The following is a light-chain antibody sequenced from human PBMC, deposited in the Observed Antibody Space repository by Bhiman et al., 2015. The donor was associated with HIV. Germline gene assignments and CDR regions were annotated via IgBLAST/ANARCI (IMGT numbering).Light chain of an antibody. CDR2: DVN. V-gene: IGLV2-14*01. CDR3: SSYTSSSTYV. J-gene: IGLJ1*01. CDR1: SSDVGGYNS. Sequence: QSALTQPASVSGSPGQSITISCIGASSDVGGYNSVSWYQQFPGKAPKLMIFDVNKRPSGVSNRFSGSKSGNTASLTISGLQAEDEADYYCSSYTSSSTYVFGSGTKVTVL.